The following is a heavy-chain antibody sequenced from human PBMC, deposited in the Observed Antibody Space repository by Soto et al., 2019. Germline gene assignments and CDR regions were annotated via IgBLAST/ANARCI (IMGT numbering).Heavy chain of an antibody. CDR2: IYYSGST. CDR3: ARDRPHYGSGSYTVESLDY. V-gene: IGHV4-31*03. J-gene: IGHJ4*02. CDR1: GGSISSGGYY. Sequence: QVQLQESGPGLVKPSQTLSLTCTVSGGSISSGGYYWSWIRQHPGKGLEWIGYIYYSGSTYYNPSLKSRVTISVDTSTIQFSLKLSSVTAADTAVYYCARDRPHYGSGSYTVESLDYWGQGTLVTVSS. D-gene: IGHD3-10*01.